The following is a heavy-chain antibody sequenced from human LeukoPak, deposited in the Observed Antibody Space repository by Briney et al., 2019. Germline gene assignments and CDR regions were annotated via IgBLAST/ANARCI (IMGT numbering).Heavy chain of an antibody. CDR1: GFTFSSYS. Sequence: PGGSLRLSCAASGFTFSSYSMNWVRQAPGKGLEWVSSISSSSSYIYYADSVKGRFTISRDNAKNSLYLQMNSLRAEDTAVYYCAREYSSGLTYYYYYYMDVWGKGTTVTISS. CDR3: AREYSSGLTYYYYYYMDV. D-gene: IGHD6-19*01. J-gene: IGHJ6*03. CDR2: ISSSSSYI. V-gene: IGHV3-21*01.